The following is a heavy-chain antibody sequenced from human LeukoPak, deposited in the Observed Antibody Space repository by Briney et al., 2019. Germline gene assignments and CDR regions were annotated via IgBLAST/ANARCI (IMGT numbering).Heavy chain of an antibody. CDR3: AKDPRDSSSWYFDY. V-gene: IGHV3-23*01. CDR2: ISGSGDRT. D-gene: IGHD6-13*01. Sequence: GRSPRLSCAASGFTFSSYAMNWVRQAPGKGLGWVSGISGSGDRTYYADSVKGRFTISRDNSKNTLYLEMNSLRAEDTAVYHCAKDPRDSSSWYFDYWGQGTLVTVSS. J-gene: IGHJ4*02. CDR1: GFTFSSYA.